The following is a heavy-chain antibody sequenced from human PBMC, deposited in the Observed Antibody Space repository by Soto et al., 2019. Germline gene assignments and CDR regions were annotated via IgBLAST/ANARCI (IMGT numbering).Heavy chain of an antibody. D-gene: IGHD3-22*01. CDR2: ISTNNGNT. V-gene: IGHV1-18*04. CDR1: GYTFTGYY. J-gene: IGHJ4*02. CDR3: ARDLGGKRSYYDTSAYEYYFDY. Sequence: ASVTVSCKPSGYTFTGYYMHWERQAPGQGLEGMGWISTNNGNTKYEQKVLGRVTMTTDTPTSKVYMELRSLRSDDAAVYYCARDLGGKRSYYDTSAYEYYFDYWGQGTLVTVAS.